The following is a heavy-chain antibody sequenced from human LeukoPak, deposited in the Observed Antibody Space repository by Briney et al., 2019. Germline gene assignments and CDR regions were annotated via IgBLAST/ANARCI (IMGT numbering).Heavy chain of an antibody. Sequence: SETLSLTCTVSGGSIISSGFHWGWIRQTPGKGLEWIGSIHYSGNTYYNPSLKSRITISVDTSKNQFSLKLSSVTAADTAMYYCAKYDFWSGYYAFDIWGQGTMVTVSS. D-gene: IGHD3-3*01. J-gene: IGHJ3*02. V-gene: IGHV4-39*07. CDR2: IHYSGNT. CDR3: AKYDFWSGYYAFDI. CDR1: GGSIISSGFH.